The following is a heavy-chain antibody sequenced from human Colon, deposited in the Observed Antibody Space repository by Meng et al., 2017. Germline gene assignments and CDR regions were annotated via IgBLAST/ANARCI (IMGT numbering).Heavy chain of an antibody. CDR2: TYYRSKWYN. CDR3: ARGLLATGFDS. J-gene: IGHJ4*02. Sequence: SETLSLTCAISGDSVSSNSDDWNWIRQSPSRGLEWLGRTYYRSKWYNDYAVSVKGRITINPDTSKNQFSLQLNSVTPEDTAVYYCARGLLATGFDSWDQGTLVTVSS. CDR1: GDSVSSNSDD. V-gene: IGHV6-1*01. D-gene: IGHD5-12*01.